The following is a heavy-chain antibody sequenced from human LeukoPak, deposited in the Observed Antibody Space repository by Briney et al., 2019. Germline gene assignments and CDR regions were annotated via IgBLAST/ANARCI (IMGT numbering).Heavy chain of an antibody. J-gene: IGHJ4*02. CDR2: ISGSGGST. D-gene: IGHD1-1*01. V-gene: IGHV3-23*01. CDR3: AKDLVPHERRPTYYFDS. Sequence: GGSLRLSCAASGFTFSSYGMSWVRQAPGKGLEWVSAISGSGGSTYYADSVKGRFTISRDNSKNTLYLQMNSLRPDDTAVYYCAKDLVPHERRPTYYFDSWGQGTLVTVSS. CDR1: GFTFSSYG.